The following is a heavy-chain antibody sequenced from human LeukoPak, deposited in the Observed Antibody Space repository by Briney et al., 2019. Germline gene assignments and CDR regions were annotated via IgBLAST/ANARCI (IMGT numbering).Heavy chain of an antibody. V-gene: IGHV1-46*01. Sequence: GASVKVSCKASGFTFTSYYMHWVRQAPGQGFEWMGIINPSGGSTSYAQKFQGRVTMTRDTSTSTVYMELSSLRSEDTAVYYCARDTIFGVVLEPHGMDVWGQGTTVTVSS. CDR3: ARDTIFGVVLEPHGMDV. CDR1: GFTFTSYY. J-gene: IGHJ6*02. CDR2: INPSGGST. D-gene: IGHD3-3*01.